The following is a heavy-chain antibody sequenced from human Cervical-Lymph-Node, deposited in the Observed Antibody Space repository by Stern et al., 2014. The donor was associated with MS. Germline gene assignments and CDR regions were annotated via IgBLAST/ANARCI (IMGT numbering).Heavy chain of an antibody. D-gene: IGHD4-11*01. J-gene: IGHJ4*02. Sequence: VQLVQSGSEVKKPGSSVKVSCKPSGDTFSSYALSWVRQAPGQGLEWVGGLISFFGATRYAAKPQGRVTITPEESTGTAFMELRNLTSDDTAVYYCALRRSYYVYWGQGTLISVSS. V-gene: IGHV1-69*01. CDR2: LISFFGAT. CDR1: GDTFSSYA. CDR3: ALRRSYYVY.